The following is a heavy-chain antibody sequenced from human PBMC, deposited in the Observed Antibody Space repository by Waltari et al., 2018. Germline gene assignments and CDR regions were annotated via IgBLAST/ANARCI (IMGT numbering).Heavy chain of an antibody. CDR1: GGSVSSTSFS. Sequence: QLLLQESGPGLVRPSQTLSLPCTVSGGSVSSTSFSWAWVRQPPGKGLEWMGTLYYGGDTYSNPSLKSRITLSVDTSKNQFSLDLMSVTAADTAMYYCARQGFYGSAKHFDDWGQGTVVAVSS. CDR2: LYYGGDT. V-gene: IGHV4-39*01. J-gene: IGHJ4*02. CDR3: ARQGFYGSAKHFDD. D-gene: IGHD3-10*01.